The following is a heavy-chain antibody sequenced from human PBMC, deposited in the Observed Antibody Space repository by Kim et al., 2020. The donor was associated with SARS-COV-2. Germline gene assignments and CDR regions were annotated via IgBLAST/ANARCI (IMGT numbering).Heavy chain of an antibody. J-gene: IGHJ6*02. CDR3: AKASSGSGKGGMDV. D-gene: IGHD3-10*01. V-gene: IGHV3-23*01. Sequence: DSVKGRFTIYRDNPKNTLYLQMNSLRAEDTAVYYCAKASSGSGKGGMDVWGQGTTVTVSS.